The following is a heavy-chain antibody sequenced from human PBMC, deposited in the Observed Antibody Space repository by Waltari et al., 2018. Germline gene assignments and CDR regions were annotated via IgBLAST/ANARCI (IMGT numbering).Heavy chain of an antibody. Sequence: QVQLQESGPGLVKPSETLSLTCAVSGYSISSNYFWGWVRQPPGKGLEWIGHIYDSETIFYNPSLKSRVNISLDTSKNHFSLKLSSLTAADTAVYFCARGLSKVADYWGQGILVTVSS. CDR2: IYDSETI. V-gene: IGHV4-38-2*01. CDR1: GYSISSNYF. D-gene: IGHD1-26*01. CDR3: ARGLSKVADY. J-gene: IGHJ4*02.